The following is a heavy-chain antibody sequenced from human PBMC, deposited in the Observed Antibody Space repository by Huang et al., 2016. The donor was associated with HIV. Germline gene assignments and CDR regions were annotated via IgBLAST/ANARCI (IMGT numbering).Heavy chain of an antibody. D-gene: IGHD7-27*01. V-gene: IGHV3-74*01. CDR2: INGDGSST. CDR3: ARGTRLTGLWYFDL. CDR1: GFTFSSYW. Sequence: EVQLVESGGGLVQPGGSLRLSCAASGFTFSSYWMHWVRQAPGQGLVWVSPINGDGSSTNYADSGKGRVTISRDNAKNTLYVQVNSLRAEDTAVYYCARGTRLTGLWYFDLWGRGTLVIVSS. J-gene: IGHJ2*01.